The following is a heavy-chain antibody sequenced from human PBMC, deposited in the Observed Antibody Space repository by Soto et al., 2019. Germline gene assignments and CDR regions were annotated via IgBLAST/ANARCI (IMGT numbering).Heavy chain of an antibody. D-gene: IGHD6-19*01. V-gene: IGHV3-23*01. CDR2: ISGSGGST. J-gene: IGHJ4*02. CDR3: SKDERCIGWRYFDY. Sequence: EVQLLESGGGLVQPGGSLRLSCAASGFTFSSYAMSWVRQAPGKGLEWVSGISGSGGSTYYADSVKGRFTISRDTSKNTLFLQMDSLRAESTALYFCSKDERCIGWRYFDYWGQGTLVTVSS. CDR1: GFTFSSYA.